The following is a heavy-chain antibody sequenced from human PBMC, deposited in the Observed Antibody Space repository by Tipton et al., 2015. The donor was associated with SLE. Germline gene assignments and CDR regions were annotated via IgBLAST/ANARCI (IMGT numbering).Heavy chain of an antibody. Sequence: LRLSCTVSGGSISRYYWSWIRQPPGKGLEWIGYIYYSGSTNYNPSLKSRVTISVDTSKNQFSLKLSSVTAADTAVYYCARGIVDPGYYMDVWGKGTTVAVSS. CDR3: ARGIVDPGYYMDV. CDR2: IYYSGST. J-gene: IGHJ6*03. D-gene: IGHD2-15*01. CDR1: GGSISRYY. V-gene: IGHV4-59*01.